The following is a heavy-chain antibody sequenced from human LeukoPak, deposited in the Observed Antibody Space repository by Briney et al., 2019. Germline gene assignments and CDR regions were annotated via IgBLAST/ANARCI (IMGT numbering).Heavy chain of an antibody. CDR1: GFTFSSYA. V-gene: IGHV3-30*04. J-gene: IGHJ4*02. Sequence: GGSLRLSCATSGFTFSSYAMHWVRQAPGKGLEWVAVISYDGSNKYYADSVKGRFTISRDNSKNTLYLQMNSLRAEDTAVYYCARANYYDSTLDYWGQGTLVTVSS. D-gene: IGHD3-22*01. CDR3: ARANYYDSTLDY. CDR2: ISYDGSNK.